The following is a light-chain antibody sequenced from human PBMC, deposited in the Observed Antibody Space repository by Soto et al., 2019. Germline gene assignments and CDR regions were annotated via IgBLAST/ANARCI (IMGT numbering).Light chain of an antibody. CDR1: SGSIANNY. J-gene: IGLJ2*01. CDR3: QSYDSSNQV. Sequence: NFLLTQPHSVSESPGKTVIISCTRSSGSIANNYVQWYQQRPGSAPTTVIYEDNQRPSGVPDRFSGSIDTSSNSASLTISGLKTEDEADYYCQSYDSSNQVFGGGTQLTVL. CDR2: EDN. V-gene: IGLV6-57*04.